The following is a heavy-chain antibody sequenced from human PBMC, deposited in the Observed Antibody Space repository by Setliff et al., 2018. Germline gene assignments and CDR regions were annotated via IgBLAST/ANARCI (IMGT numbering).Heavy chain of an antibody. CDR2: ISVYSGNT. D-gene: IGHD3-10*01. CDR1: GYTFTNYD. J-gene: IGHJ4*02. V-gene: IGHV1-18*01. Sequence: GASVKVSCKPSGYTFTNYDINWVRQATGQGLEWLGWISVYSGNTDYAQNFQGRVTMTADTSTSTAYMELSSLTSDDTAVYYCARRPRAVYGSGRRNWFLDYWGQGTLVTVSS. CDR3: ARRPRAVYGSGRRNWFLDY.